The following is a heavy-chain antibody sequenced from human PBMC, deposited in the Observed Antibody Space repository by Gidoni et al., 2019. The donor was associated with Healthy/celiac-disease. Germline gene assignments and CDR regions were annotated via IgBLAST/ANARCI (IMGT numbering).Heavy chain of an antibody. CDR2: ISWNSGRR. J-gene: IGHJ4*02. V-gene: IGHV3-9*01. CDR3: AKDHGSGDIYKTDFDY. CDR1: GFTFDVYA. Sequence: EVPLVESGGGLVQPGRSLSLSCAASGFTFDVYAMHGVRQAPGKGVEWVSGISWNSGRRGYADTVKGLVTISRDNAKNALYLQRNRLRAEDTALYYWAKDHGSGDIYKTDFDYWGQGTLVTVSS. D-gene: IGHD1-26*01.